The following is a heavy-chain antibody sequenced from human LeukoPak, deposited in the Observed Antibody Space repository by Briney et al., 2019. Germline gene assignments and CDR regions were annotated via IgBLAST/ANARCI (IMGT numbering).Heavy chain of an antibody. CDR2: ISSSGSTK. D-gene: IGHD5-12*01. CDR1: GFSFSSYE. V-gene: IGHV3-48*03. CDR3: AREEGLDY. Sequence: PGGSLRLSCAASGFSFSSYEINWVRQAPGKGLEWFSYISSSGSTKEYADSVKGRFTISRDNAKNSLYLQMNSLRVEDTAVYYCAREEGLDYWGQGTLVTVSS. J-gene: IGHJ4*02.